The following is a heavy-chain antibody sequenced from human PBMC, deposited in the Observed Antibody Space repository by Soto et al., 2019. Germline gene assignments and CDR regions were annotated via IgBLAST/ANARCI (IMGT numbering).Heavy chain of an antibody. Sequence: SETLSLTCTVSGGSISSYFYIWVRQPPGKGLEWIGSVYYTGTTDYNPSLKSRVTISVDTSKTQFSMNLRSVTAADTAVYYCARDLAAVPRAFDYWGRGTLVTVSS. CDR2: VYYTGTT. CDR3: ARDLAAVPRAFDY. CDR1: GGSISSYF. V-gene: IGHV4-59*01. D-gene: IGHD6-13*01. J-gene: IGHJ4*02.